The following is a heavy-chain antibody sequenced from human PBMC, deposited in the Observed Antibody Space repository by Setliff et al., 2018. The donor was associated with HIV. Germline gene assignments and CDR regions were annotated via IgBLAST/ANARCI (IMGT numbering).Heavy chain of an antibody. V-gene: IGHV1-69*16. CDR1: GGSLKTYP. CDR3: AGEAPEDYFDN. J-gene: IGHJ4*02. CDR2: FIPMLRTT. Sequence: GASVKVSCKASGGSLKTYPINWVRQAPGQGLEWMGGFIPMLRTTAYAQKFQGRITTTTDESTNTAYMELSSLTSEDTAIYYCAGEAPEDYFDNWGQGTLVTVSS.